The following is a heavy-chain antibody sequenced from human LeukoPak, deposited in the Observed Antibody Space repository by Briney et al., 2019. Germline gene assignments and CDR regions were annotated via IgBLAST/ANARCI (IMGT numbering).Heavy chain of an antibody. D-gene: IGHD4-11*01. J-gene: IGHJ4*02. CDR1: GGSISSYY. Sequence: SETLSLTCTVSGGSISSYYWSWIRQPPGKGLEWIGQINQSGNSNYNPSLKSRVTILVDTSKNQFSLKLSSVTAADTAVYYCARQKPSTFRQYGRGRPLDSWGQGTLVTVSS. CDR2: INQSGNS. CDR3: ARQKPSTFRQYGRGRPLDS. V-gene: IGHV4-59*08.